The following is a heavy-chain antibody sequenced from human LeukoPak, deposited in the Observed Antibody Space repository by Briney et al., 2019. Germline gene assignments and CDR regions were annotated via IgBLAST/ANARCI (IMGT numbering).Heavy chain of an antibody. Sequence: GGSLRLSCATSGFTFSSYSMNWVRQAPGKGLEWVSSITAGGYIDYADSVKGRFTISRDNAKNSLYLQMNSLRAEDTAVYYCARLLTSYYYMDVWGKGTTVTVSS. V-gene: IGHV3-21*01. CDR2: ITAGGYI. CDR1: GFTFSSYS. J-gene: IGHJ6*03. CDR3: ARLLTSYYYMDV.